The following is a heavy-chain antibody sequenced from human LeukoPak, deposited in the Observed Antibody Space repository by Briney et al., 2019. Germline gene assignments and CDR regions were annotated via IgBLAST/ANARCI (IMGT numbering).Heavy chain of an antibody. CDR1: GGSISSGGYY. CDR3: ARVRNYYDSSGYLDY. CDR2: IYYSGST. Sequence: SETLSLTCTVSGGSISSGGYYWSWIRQHPGKGLEWIGYIYYSGSTYYDPSLKSRVTISVDTSKNQFSLKLSSVTAADTAVYYCARVRNYYDSSGYLDYWGQGTLVTVSS. V-gene: IGHV4-31*03. D-gene: IGHD3-22*01. J-gene: IGHJ4*02.